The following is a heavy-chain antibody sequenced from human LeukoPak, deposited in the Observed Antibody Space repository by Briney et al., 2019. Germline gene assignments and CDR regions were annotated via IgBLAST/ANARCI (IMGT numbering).Heavy chain of an antibody. CDR3: ARDQVYCSGGSCYWVDYYYYYGMDV. D-gene: IGHD2-15*01. V-gene: IGHV1-18*01. CDR2: ISAYNGNT. Sequence: ASVKVSCKASGYTFTSYGISWVRQAPGQGLEWIGWISAYNGNTNYAQKLQGRVTMTTDTSTSTAYMELRSLRSDDTAVYYCARDQVYCSGGSCYWVDYYYYYGMDVWGQGTTVTVSS. CDR1: GYTFTSYG. J-gene: IGHJ6*02.